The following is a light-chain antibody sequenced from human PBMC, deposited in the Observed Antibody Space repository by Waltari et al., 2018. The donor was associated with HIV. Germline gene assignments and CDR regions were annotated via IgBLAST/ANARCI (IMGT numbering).Light chain of an antibody. CDR3: ATWDSSLNLEM. J-gene: IGLJ3*02. CDR2: ENN. V-gene: IGLV1-51*02. CDR1: SSNIAK. Sequence: QSVLTQPPSVSAASGQKITISCSGTSSNIAKGLREGSRGSKPLIYENNRRPSRISNRFSGSKSATSATLGITGLQTEDEGDYYCATWDSSLNLEMFGGGTKLTVL.